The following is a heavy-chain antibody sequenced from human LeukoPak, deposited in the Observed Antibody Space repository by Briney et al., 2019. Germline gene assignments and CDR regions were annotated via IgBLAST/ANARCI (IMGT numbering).Heavy chain of an antibody. Sequence: GGSLRLSCPASAFTFSSYWMRWVRQAPGGGREWVASIKQDGGEKYYVDSVEGRATICRDTAENSLYLQMNSLRAEDTAVYYCARLLPVLRYFDWLYSPYYFDYWGQGTLVTVSS. D-gene: IGHD3-9*01. CDR3: ARLLPVLRYFDWLYSPYYFDY. J-gene: IGHJ4*02. CDR2: IKQDGGEK. CDR1: AFTFSSYW. V-gene: IGHV3-7*01.